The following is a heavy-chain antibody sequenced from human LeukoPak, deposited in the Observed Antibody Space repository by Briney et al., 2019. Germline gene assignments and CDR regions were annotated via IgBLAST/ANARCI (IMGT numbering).Heavy chain of an antibody. D-gene: IGHD5-18*01. CDR3: ARAPLWLYSGPDY. CDR1: GFTFSSYW. Sequence: GGSLRLSCAASGFTFSSYWMHWVRQAPGKGLVWVSRINSDGSSTSYADSVKGRFTISRDNAKNTLYLQTNSLRAEDTAVYYCARAPLWLYSGPDYWGQGTLVTVSS. V-gene: IGHV3-74*01. CDR2: INSDGSST. J-gene: IGHJ4*02.